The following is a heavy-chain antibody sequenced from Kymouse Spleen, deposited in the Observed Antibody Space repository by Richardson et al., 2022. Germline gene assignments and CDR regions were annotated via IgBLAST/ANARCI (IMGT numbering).Heavy chain of an antibody. V-gene: IGHV4-31*03. J-gene: IGHJ2*01. Sequence: QVQLQESGPGLVKPSQTLSLTCTVSGGSISSGGYYWSWIRQHPGKGLEWIGYIYYSGSTYYNPSLKSRVTISVDTSKNQFSLKLSSVTAADTAVYYCARDNFWSGSFYWYFDLWGRGTLVTVSS. D-gene: IGHD3-3*01. CDR1: GGSISSGGYY. CDR3: ARDNFWSGSFYWYFDL. CDR2: IYYSGST.